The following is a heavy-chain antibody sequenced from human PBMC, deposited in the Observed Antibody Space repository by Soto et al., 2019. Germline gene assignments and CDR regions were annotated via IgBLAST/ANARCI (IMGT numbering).Heavy chain of an antibody. CDR3: ARGPDRSGFYLFDY. J-gene: IGHJ4*02. CDR1: GGTFSNHA. D-gene: IGHD3-22*01. Sequence: SVKVSCKTSGGTFSNHAISWVRQAPGQGPEWMGGIIPLSGTTNYVPKFQGGVTITADESMTTAYMELSNLRYEDTAVYYCARGPDRSGFYLFDYWGQGTLVTVSS. CDR2: IIPLSGTT. V-gene: IGHV1-69*13.